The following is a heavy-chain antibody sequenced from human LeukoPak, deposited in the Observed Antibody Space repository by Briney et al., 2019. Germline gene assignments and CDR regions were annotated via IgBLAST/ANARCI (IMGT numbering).Heavy chain of an antibody. CDR3: AKDPGDYYGSGTYVY. J-gene: IGHJ4*02. V-gene: IGHV3-23*01. CDR1: GFTFSSYA. CDR2: ISGSGGST. Sequence: GGSLRLSCAASGFTFSSYAMSWVRQAPGKGLEWVSAISGSGGSTYYADSVKGRFTISRDNSKNTLYLQMNSLRVEDTAVYYCAKDPGDYYGSGTYVYWGQGTLVTVSS. D-gene: IGHD3-10*01.